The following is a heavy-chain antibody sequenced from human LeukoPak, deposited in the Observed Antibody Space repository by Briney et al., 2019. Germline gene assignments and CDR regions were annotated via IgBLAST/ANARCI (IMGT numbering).Heavy chain of an antibody. J-gene: IGHJ4*02. Sequence: GGSLRLSCAASGFTFSTYWMNWVRQAPGKGLVWVSRINTDGSTTTYADSVKGRFTISRDNAKNTLYLQMNSLRAEDTAVYFCARGAPADYWGQGTLVTVSS. CDR1: GFTFSTYW. D-gene: IGHD2-2*01. V-gene: IGHV3-74*01. CDR3: ARGAPADY. CDR2: INTDGSTT.